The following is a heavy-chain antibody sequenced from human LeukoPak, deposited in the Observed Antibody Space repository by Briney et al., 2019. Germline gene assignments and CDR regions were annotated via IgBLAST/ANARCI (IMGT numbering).Heavy chain of an antibody. V-gene: IGHV1-2*02. J-gene: IGHJ4*02. CDR1: GYTFTGYY. CDR2: INPNSGDT. Sequence: ASVKVSCKAFGYTFTGYYMHWVRQAPGQGLEWMGWINPNSGDTNYAQKFQGRVTMTRDTSISTAYMELSRLTSDDTAVYFCARKIRGVAAADYWGQGTLVTVSS. D-gene: IGHD6-25*01. CDR3: ARKIRGVAAADY.